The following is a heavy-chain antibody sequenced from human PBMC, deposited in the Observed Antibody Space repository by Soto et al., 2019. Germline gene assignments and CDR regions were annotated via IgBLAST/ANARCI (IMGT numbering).Heavy chain of an antibody. V-gene: IGHV1-69*13. D-gene: IGHD2-15*01. CDR1: GGPFTSYA. J-gene: IGHJ6*02. CDR2: IIPIFGTA. CDR3: ASLMCSGGSCYSGPGYYGMDV. Sequence: SVKVSCKASGGPFTSYATSWVRQAPGQGLEWMGGIIPIFGTANYAQKFQGRVTITADESTSTAYMELSSLRSEDTAVYYCASLMCSGGSCYSGPGYYGMDVWGQGTTVTVSS.